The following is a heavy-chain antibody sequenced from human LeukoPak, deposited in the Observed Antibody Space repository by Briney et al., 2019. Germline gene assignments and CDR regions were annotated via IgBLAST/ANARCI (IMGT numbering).Heavy chain of an antibody. J-gene: IGHJ1*01. V-gene: IGHV3-48*01. D-gene: IGHD1-26*01. Sequence: GGSLRLSCAASGFTFSSYHMNWVRQAPGKGLEWVSYISIFSSTIYYADSVKGRFTISRDDANSLVYLQMNSLRAEDTAVYYCARTNERELDHWGQGPGFTVSS. CDR3: ARTNERELDH. CDR2: ISIFSSTI. CDR1: GFTFSSYH.